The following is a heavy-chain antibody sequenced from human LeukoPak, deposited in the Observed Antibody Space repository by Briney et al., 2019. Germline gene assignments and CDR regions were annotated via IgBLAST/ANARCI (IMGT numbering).Heavy chain of an antibody. CDR3: ARDRRGGYSGYVFDL. J-gene: IGHJ2*01. Sequence: SQTLSLTCTVSGGSISSGGYYWSWIRQHPGKGLEWIGYIYYSGSTYYNPSLKSRVTISVDTSKNQFSLKLSSVTAADTAVYYCARDRRGGYSGYVFDLWGRGTLVTVSS. CDR2: IYYSGST. CDR1: GGSISSGGYY. D-gene: IGHD5-12*01. V-gene: IGHV4-31*03.